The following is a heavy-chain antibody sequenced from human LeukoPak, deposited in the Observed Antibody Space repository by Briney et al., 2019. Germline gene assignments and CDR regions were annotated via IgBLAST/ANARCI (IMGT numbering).Heavy chain of an antibody. CDR3: ARARYGGNSEGYFDL. V-gene: IGHV4-59*01. CDR2: IYYSGST. CDR1: GASISSYY. Sequence: SETLSLTCAVSGASISSYYWSWIRRPPGKGLEWIAFIYYSGSTKYNPSLKSRVTISVDTSKNQFSLRLSSVTAADTAVYYCARARYGGNSEGYFDLWSRGTLVTVSS. J-gene: IGHJ2*01. D-gene: IGHD4-23*01.